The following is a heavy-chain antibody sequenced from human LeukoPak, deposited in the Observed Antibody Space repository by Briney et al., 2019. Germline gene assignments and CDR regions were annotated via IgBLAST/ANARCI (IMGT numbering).Heavy chain of an antibody. V-gene: IGHV1-69*13. Sequence: ASVKVSCKASGGTFSSYAISWVRQAPGQGLEWMGGIIPIFGTANYAQKFQGRVTITADESTSTAYMELSSLRSEDTAVYYCAKDRAIYKMTATDWGQGTLVTVSS. CDR3: AKDRAIYKMTATD. CDR2: IIPIFGTA. D-gene: IGHD6-25*01. J-gene: IGHJ4*02. CDR1: GGTFSSYA.